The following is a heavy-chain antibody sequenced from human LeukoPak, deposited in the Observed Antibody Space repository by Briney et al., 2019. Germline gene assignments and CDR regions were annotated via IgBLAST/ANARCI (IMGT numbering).Heavy chain of an antibody. CDR3: ASDGIEGDYYYMDV. CDR1: GYSFTTYY. V-gene: IGHV1-46*01. D-gene: IGHD1-14*01. J-gene: IGHJ6*03. Sequence: ASVTISFKASGYSFTTYYLHWVRQAPGQGLEWMGINNPGGGTVVHGQKFQGRVSMTRDMSTSTVYMELSSLTSEDTAVYYCASDGIEGDYYYMDVWGRGTTVTVSS. CDR2: NNPGGGTV.